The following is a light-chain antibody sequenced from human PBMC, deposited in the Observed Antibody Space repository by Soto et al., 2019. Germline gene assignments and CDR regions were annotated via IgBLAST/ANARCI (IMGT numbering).Light chain of an antibody. Sequence: QPVLIQSPSASASLGASVKLTCTLSSGHSSYVIAWHQQQPEKGPRYLMKVNSDGSHSKGDGIPDRFSGSSSGAERYLTISSLQSEDEADYYCQTWGTGIRVFGGGTKLTVL. CDR3: QTWGTGIRV. V-gene: IGLV4-69*01. J-gene: IGLJ2*01. CDR1: SGHSSYV. CDR2: VNSDGSH.